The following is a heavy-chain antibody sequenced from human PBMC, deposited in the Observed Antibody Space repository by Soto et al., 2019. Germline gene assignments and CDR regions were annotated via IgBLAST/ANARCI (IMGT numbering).Heavy chain of an antibody. CDR1: GYTSTSFA. V-gene: IGHV1-18*01. CDR3: ARDAFDI. Sequence: SVKALSKASGYTSTSFALRWVRQAPGQGLEWMGWISAYNGNINYAQKLQGRVTMTTDTSTSTAYMELRSLRSDDTAVHYCARDAFDIWGQGTMVTVSS. J-gene: IGHJ3*02. CDR2: ISAYNGNI.